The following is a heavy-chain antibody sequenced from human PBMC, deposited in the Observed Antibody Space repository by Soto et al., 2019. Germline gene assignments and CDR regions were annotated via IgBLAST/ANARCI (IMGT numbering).Heavy chain of an antibody. Sequence: EVQLVESGGGLVEPGGSLTLSCAASGFTFNNAWMNWVRQAPATGLEWVGRIESKAAGGTTHYAEPVKGRFTISRDDSKNILYLQMSSLKSEDTAVYYCVKDLGATRQGDRFDPWGQGTLVTVSS. CDR2: IESKAAGGTT. D-gene: IGHD3-16*01. J-gene: IGHJ5*02. V-gene: IGHV3-15*07. CDR3: VKDLGATRQGDRFDP. CDR1: GFTFNNAW.